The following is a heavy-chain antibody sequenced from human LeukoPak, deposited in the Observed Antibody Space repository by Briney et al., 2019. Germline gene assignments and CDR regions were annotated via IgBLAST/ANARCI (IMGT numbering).Heavy chain of an antibody. CDR3: ARAYGSSGYYQLPIDY. CDR1: GFIFSSYW. D-gene: IGHD3-22*01. V-gene: IGHV3-23*01. Sequence: TGGSLRLSCAASGFIFSSYWMTWVRQAPGKGLEWVSSISGSGGSTYYADSVKGRFTISRDNSKNTLFLQMKSLRVEDTALYYCARAYGSSGYYQLPIDYWGQGTLVTVSS. J-gene: IGHJ4*02. CDR2: ISGSGGST.